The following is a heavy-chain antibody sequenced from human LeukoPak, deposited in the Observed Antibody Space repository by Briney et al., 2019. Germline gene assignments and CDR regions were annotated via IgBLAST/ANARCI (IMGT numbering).Heavy chain of an antibody. Sequence: SETLSLTCTVSGGSISSGSYYWSWIRQPAVKGLEWIGRIYTSGSTNYNPSLKSRVTISVDTSKNQFSLKLSSVTAADTAVYYCTRDILYSGSYYLSNWFDPWGQGTLVTVSS. D-gene: IGHD1-26*01. CDR1: GGSISSGSYY. J-gene: IGHJ5*02. CDR2: IYTSGST. CDR3: TRDILYSGSYYLSNWFDP. V-gene: IGHV4-61*02.